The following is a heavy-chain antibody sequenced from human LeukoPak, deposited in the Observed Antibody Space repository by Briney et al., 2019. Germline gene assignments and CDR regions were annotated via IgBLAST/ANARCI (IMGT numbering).Heavy chain of an antibody. Sequence: GASAKVSCKASGGTFSSYAISWVRQAPGQGLEWMGGIIPIFSTANYAQKFQGRVTITADESTSTAYMELSSLRSEDTAVYYCARSEDRSGWYWAFDIWGQGTMVTVSS. CDR1: GGTFSSYA. CDR2: IIPIFSTA. CDR3: ARSEDRSGWYWAFDI. D-gene: IGHD6-19*01. V-gene: IGHV1-69*13. J-gene: IGHJ3*02.